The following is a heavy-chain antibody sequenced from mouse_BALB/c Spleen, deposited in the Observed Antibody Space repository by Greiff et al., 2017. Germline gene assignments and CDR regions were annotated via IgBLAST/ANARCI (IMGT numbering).Heavy chain of an antibody. CDR2: IDPENGNT. CDR1: GFNFNDYY. CDR3: ARRPAAMDY. J-gene: IGHJ4*01. Sequence: VQLKQSGAELVGPGAFVKLSCKASGFNFNDYYMHWVKQRPEQGLEWIGWIDPENGNTKYDPKFQGKASITADTSSNTAYLQLSILTAEDTAVYYCARRPAAMDYWGQGTSVTVSS. V-gene: IGHV14-1*02.